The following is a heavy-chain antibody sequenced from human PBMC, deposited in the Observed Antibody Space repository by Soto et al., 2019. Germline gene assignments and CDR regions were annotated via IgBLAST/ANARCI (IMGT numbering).Heavy chain of an antibody. D-gene: IGHD3-3*01. V-gene: IGHV1-18*01. CDR2: ISAYNGNT. CDR1: GYTFTSYG. Sequence: ASVKVSCKASGYTFTSYGISWVRQAPGQGPEWMGWISAYNGNTNYAQKLQGRVTMTTDTSTSTAYMELRSLRSDDTAVYYCARDLLFGVVKYYYYGMDVWGQGTTVTVSS. J-gene: IGHJ6*02. CDR3: ARDLLFGVVKYYYYGMDV.